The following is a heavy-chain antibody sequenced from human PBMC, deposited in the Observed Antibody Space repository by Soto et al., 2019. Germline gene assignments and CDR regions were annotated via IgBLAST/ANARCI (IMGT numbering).Heavy chain of an antibody. CDR2: ISAYNGNT. V-gene: IGHV1-18*04. J-gene: IGHJ5*02. D-gene: IGHD2-15*01. Sequence: QGQLVQSGAEVKKPGASVKVSCKASGYTFTRYGFSWVRQAPGQGPEWMGWISAYNGNTNYAQKFQGRVTMTTDTSTSTAYMELKSLRSDDTAVYYCAREGRHCSGGSCYAYDWFDPWGQGTLVTVSS. CDR1: GYTFTRYG. CDR3: AREGRHCSGGSCYAYDWFDP.